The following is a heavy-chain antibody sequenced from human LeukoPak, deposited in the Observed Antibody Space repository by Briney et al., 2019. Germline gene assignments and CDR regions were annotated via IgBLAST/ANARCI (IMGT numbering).Heavy chain of an antibody. Sequence: SETLSLTCTVSGLSISSYYWRWIRQPPGKGLEGIGYIYYSGSNNYHPSLKSRVTISVDTSKNQFSLKLSSVTAADTAMYYCARTTSSSWYTLWGQGTLVTVSS. CDR3: ARTTSSSWYTL. CDR1: GLSISSYY. CDR2: IYYSGSN. V-gene: IGHV4-59*08. D-gene: IGHD6-13*01. J-gene: IGHJ4*02.